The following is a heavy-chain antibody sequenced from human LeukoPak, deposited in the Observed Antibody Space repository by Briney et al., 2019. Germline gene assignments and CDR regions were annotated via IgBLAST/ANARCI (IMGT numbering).Heavy chain of an antibody. CDR3: ARGLIAVAGPYYFDY. CDR1: GGSFSGYY. CDR2: INHSGST. Sequence: SETLSLTCAVYGGSFSGYYWSWIRQPPGKGLEWIGEINHSGSTNYNPSLKSRVTISVDTSKNQFSLKLSSVTAADTAVYYWARGLIAVAGPYYFDYWGQGTLVTVSS. V-gene: IGHV4-34*01. D-gene: IGHD6-19*01. J-gene: IGHJ4*02.